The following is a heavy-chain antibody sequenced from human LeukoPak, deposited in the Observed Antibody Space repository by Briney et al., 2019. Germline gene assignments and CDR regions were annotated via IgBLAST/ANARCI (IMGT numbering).Heavy chain of an antibody. J-gene: IGHJ4*02. D-gene: IGHD1-1*01. CDR2: IKTKTDGGTT. CDR1: RFTFSNVW. Sequence: GGSLRLSCEASRFTFSNVWTNWVRQAPGKGLEWIGRIKTKTDGGTTEYAAPVKGRFTISRDDSKNTVYLQMNSLKTEDKALYYCVTRVKSTGDYWGQGTLVTVSS. CDR3: VTRVKSTGDY. V-gene: IGHV3-15*01.